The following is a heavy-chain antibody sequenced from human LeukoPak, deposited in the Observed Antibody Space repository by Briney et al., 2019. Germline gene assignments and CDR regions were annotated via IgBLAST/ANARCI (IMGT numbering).Heavy chain of an antibody. V-gene: IGHV3-7*01. J-gene: IGHJ3*02. CDR3: AKERDTAVVTAFDI. D-gene: IGHD5-18*01. CDR1: GFIFSRNW. Sequence: GGSLRLSCAASGFIFSRNWMSWVRQAPGKGLEWVANIKQDGSEKYYVDSVKGRFTISRDNAKNSLYLQMNSLRAEDTAVYYCAKERDTAVVTAFDIWGQGTMVIVSS. CDR2: IKQDGSEK.